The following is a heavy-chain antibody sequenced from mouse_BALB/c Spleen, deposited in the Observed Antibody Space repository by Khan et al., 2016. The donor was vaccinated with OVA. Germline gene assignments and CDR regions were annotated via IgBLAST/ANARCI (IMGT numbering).Heavy chain of an antibody. D-gene: IGHD2-12*01. CDR3: ARGYSGAMDY. CDR2: ISRGSSTI. J-gene: IGHJ4*01. V-gene: IGHV5-17*02. CDR1: GFTFSSFG. Sequence: EVELVESGGDLVQPGGSRKLSCAASGFTFSSFGMHWVRQAPEKGLEWVAYISRGSSTIYYADTVKGRFTISRDNPKKPLFLQMTSLRSEDTAMYYCARGYSGAMDYWGQGTSVTVSS.